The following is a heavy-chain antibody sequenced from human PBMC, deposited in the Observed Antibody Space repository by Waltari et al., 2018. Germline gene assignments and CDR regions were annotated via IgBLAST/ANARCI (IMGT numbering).Heavy chain of an antibody. CDR3: ARGSGVNRVTRPGLDY. D-gene: IGHD2-15*01. Sequence: QLQLVQSGAEVKNPGASVKVSCKASGYTFTGYYIHWVRQTPGQGLEWMGWINHNSGETDFSQKFKGRVTMTRDMSVSTAYMELSSLRDDDTAVYYCARGSGVNRVTRPGLDYWGQGTLVTVSS. CDR1: GYTFTGYY. V-gene: IGHV1-2*02. J-gene: IGHJ4*02. CDR2: INHNSGET.